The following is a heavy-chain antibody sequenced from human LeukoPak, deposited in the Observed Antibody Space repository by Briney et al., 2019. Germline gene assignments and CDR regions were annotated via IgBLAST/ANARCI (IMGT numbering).Heavy chain of an antibody. J-gene: IGHJ6*03. CDR3: AKGGGSYYYYYYMDV. D-gene: IGHD1-26*01. CDR2: IYTSGST. V-gene: IGHV4-61*02. Sequence: SETLSLTCTVSGGSISSGSYYWSWIRQPAGKGLEWIGRIYTSGSTNYNPSLKSRVTISVDTSKNQFSLKLSSVTAADTAVYYCAKGGGSYYYYYYMDVWGKGTTVTTSS. CDR1: GGSISSGSYY.